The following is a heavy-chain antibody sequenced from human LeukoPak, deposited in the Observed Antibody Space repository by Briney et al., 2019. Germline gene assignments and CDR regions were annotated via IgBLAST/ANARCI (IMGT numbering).Heavy chain of an antibody. J-gene: IGHJ4*02. CDR3: ARGRDYYGSGTRRYFDY. CDR2: INHSGST. D-gene: IGHD3-10*01. CDR1: GGSFSGYY. Sequence: SETLSLTCAVYGGSFSGYYWSWIRQPPGKGLEWIGEINHSGSTNYNPSLKSRVTISVDTSKNQFSLKLSSVTAADTAVYYCARGRDYYGSGTRRYFDYWGQGTLVTVSS. V-gene: IGHV4-34*01.